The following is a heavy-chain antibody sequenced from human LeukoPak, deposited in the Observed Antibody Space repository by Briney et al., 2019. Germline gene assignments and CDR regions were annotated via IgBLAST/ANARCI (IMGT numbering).Heavy chain of an antibody. CDR1: GGSISSSSYY. V-gene: IGHV4-39*01. J-gene: IGHJ6*03. D-gene: IGHD5-18*01. CDR3: ARLRAMAIYYMDV. CDR2: IYYSGST. Sequence: PPETLSLTCTVSGGSISSSSYYWGWIRQPPGKGLEWIGSIYYSGSTYYNPSLKSRVTISVDTSKNQFSLKLSSVTAADTAVYYCARLRAMAIYYMDVWGKGTTVTVSS.